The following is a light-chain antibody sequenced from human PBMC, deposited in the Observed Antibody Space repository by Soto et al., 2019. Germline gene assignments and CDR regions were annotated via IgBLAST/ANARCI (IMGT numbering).Light chain of an antibody. CDR1: QSISSW. CDR2: KAS. J-gene: IGKJ4*01. CDR3: QQYNSYSLT. V-gene: IGKV1-5*03. Sequence: DIQMTHSSSTLSASVGDRVTITCRASQSISSWLAWYQQKPGKAPKLLIYKASSLESGVPSRFSGSGSGTEFTLTISSLQPDDFATYYCQQYNSYSLTFGGGTKVDIK.